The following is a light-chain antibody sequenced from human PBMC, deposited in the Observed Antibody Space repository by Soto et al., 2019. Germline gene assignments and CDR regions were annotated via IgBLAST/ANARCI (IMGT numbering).Light chain of an antibody. CDR3: QQTYSTPPT. CDR1: QSIVRW. Sequence: IQMTQSPPTLSASVGDRVTITCRASQSIVRWMAWYQQKPGKAPKLLIYDASSLETGVPSRFSGSRSGTEFTLTISSLQPDDFATYYCQQTYSTPPTFGQGTKVDIK. V-gene: IGKV1-5*01. CDR2: DAS. J-gene: IGKJ1*01.